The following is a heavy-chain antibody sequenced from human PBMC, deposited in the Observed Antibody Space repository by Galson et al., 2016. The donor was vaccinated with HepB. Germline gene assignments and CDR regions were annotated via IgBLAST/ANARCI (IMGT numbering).Heavy chain of an antibody. CDR2: LYNSGST. J-gene: IGHJ2*01. CDR1: GGSISTYY. CDR3: ARGGRTHYWYFDL. V-gene: IGHV4-59*01. D-gene: IGHD2-15*01. Sequence: SETLSLTCTVSGGSISTYYWNWVRQTPEKGLEWIGYLYNSGSTTYKPSLKSRVTISLDTSKNQLSLNLTSVTAADTAVYYRARGGRTHYWYFDLWGRGTLVTVSS.